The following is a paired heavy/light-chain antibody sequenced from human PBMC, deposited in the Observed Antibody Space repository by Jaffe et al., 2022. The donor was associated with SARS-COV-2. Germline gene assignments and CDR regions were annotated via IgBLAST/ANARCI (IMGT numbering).Heavy chain of an antibody. J-gene: IGHJ4*02. V-gene: IGHV5-51*01. CDR3: AKAPHHCTNGVCYDF. D-gene: IGHD2-8*01. Sequence: EVQLVQSGAEVKKPGESLRISCKGSGYSFTTYWIGWVRQLPGKGLEWMGIIYPGDSDTRYSPSFQGQVTISADKSISTAYLQWSSLKASDTAMYYCAKAPHHCTNGVCYDFWGQGTLVTVSS. CDR2: IYPGDSDT. CDR1: GYSFTTYW.
Light chain of an antibody. V-gene: IGKV1-33*01. J-gene: IGKJ4*01. Sequence: DIQMTQSPSSLSASVGDGVTITCQASQDIRNYLNWYQQKPGKAPKLLIYDASNLETGVPSRFSGSGSGTHFTFTISSLQPEDIATYYCQQYDNVPELTFGGGTKVEIK. CDR3: QQYDNVPELT. CDR2: DAS. CDR1: QDIRNY.